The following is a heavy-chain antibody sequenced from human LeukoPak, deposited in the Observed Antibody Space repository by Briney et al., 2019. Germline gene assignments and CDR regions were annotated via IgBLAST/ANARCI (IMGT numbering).Heavy chain of an antibody. Sequence: PSETLSLTRTVSGGSISSYYWSWIRQPPGKGLEWIGYIYYSGSTYYNPSLKSRVTISVDRSKNQFSLKLSSVTAADTAVYYCARGEAHSDYWGQGTLVTVSS. CDR3: ARGEAHSDY. V-gene: IGHV4-59*12. CDR2: IYYSGST. J-gene: IGHJ4*02. CDR1: GGSISSYY. D-gene: IGHD3-16*01.